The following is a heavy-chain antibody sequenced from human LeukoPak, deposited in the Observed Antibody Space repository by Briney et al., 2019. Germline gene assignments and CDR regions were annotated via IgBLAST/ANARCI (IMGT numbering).Heavy chain of an antibody. CDR1: GGSFSGYY. CDR3: AGPGAARLDY. J-gene: IGHJ4*02. D-gene: IGHD6-6*01. V-gene: IGHV4-34*01. CDR2: INHRGNT. Sequence: SETLSLTCAVYGGSFSGYYWSWIRQPPGKGLEWIGEINHRGNTNYNPSLKSRVTISVDTSENQLSLKLSSMTVADTAVYYCAGPGAARLDYWGQGTVVTVSP.